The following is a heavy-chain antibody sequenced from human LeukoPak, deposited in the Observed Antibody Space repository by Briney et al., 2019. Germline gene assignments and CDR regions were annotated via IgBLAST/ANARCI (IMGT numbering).Heavy chain of an antibody. CDR3: ARGGGGDGSGWSTTDY. CDR1: GFTFSSYW. Sequence: GGSLRLSCVASGFTFSSYWMSWVRQAPGKGLEWVANINQDGSEKYDVDSAKGRFTISRDNAKNSLYLQMNSLRVEDTAMYYCARGGGGDGSGWSTTDYWGQGTLVTISS. J-gene: IGHJ4*02. V-gene: IGHV3-7*04. D-gene: IGHD6-19*01. CDR2: INQDGSEK.